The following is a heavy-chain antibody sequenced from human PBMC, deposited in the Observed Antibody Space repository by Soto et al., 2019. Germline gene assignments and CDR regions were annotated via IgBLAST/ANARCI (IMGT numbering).Heavy chain of an antibody. J-gene: IGHJ3*02. CDR1: EGSIVGYY. Sequence: SDRCGVEEGSIVGYYWSRISQTPGKGLEWIGEINHSGSTNYNPSLKSRVTISVDTSKNQFSLKLSSVTAADTVVYYCARTELPSALDIWGQGTMVTVSS. D-gene: IGHD1-26*01. CDR3: ARTELPSALDI. CDR2: INHSGST. V-gene: IGHV4-34*01.